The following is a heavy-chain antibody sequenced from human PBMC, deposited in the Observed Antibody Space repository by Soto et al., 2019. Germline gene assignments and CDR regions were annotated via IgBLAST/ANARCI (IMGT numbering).Heavy chain of an antibody. CDR1: GFAFTTYW. Sequence: GESLRLSCEPSGFAFTTYWMHWVRQAPGKGLVWVSGIKSDGTTTTYADSVKGRFTISRDNAKNTLYLQMSSLSAEDTAVYYCASLSAFTYTLCPFDHWGQGTQVTVSS. V-gene: IGHV3-74*01. D-gene: IGHD2-2*02. CDR2: IKSDGTTT. CDR3: ASLSAFTYTLCPFDH. J-gene: IGHJ4*02.